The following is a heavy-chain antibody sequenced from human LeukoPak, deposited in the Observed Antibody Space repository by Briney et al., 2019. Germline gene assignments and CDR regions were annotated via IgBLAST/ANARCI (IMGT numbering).Heavy chain of an antibody. CDR1: GGSFSGYY. CDR3: ARGTEYYYDSSGYLFDY. D-gene: IGHD3-22*01. CDR2: INHSGST. V-gene: IGHV4-34*01. J-gene: IGHJ4*02. Sequence: SETLSLTCAVYGGSFSGYYWSWIRQPPGKGLEWIGEINHSGSTNYNPSLKSRVTISVDTSKSQFSLKLSSVTAADTAVYYCARGTEYYYDSSGYLFDYWGQGTLVTVSS.